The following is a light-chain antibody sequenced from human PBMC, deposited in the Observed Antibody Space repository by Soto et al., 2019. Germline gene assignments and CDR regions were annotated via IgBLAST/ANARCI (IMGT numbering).Light chain of an antibody. Sequence: EIVMTQSPATLSLSPGERATLSCRASQSVCSSYLSWYQQKPGQAPRLLIYGASTRATGIPARFSGSGSGTDFTLTISSLQPEDFAVYYCQQDYNLEGYTFGQGTKLEIK. J-gene: IGKJ2*01. CDR1: QSVCSSY. V-gene: IGKV3D-7*01. CDR3: QQDYNLEGYT. CDR2: GAS.